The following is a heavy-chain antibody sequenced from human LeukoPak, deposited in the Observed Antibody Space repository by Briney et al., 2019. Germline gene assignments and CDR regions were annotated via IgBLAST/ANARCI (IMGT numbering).Heavy chain of an antibody. CDR2: IYYSGST. CDR3: ARVRGDSSGYYDYYYYGMDV. CDR1: GGSISSYY. Sequence: SETLSLTCTVSGGSISSYYWSWIRQPPGKGLEWIGYIYYSGSTNYNPSLKSRVTISVDTSKNQFSMKLSSVTAADTAVYYCARVRGDSSGYYDYYYYGMDVWGQGTMVTVSS. V-gene: IGHV4-59*01. D-gene: IGHD3-22*01. J-gene: IGHJ6*02.